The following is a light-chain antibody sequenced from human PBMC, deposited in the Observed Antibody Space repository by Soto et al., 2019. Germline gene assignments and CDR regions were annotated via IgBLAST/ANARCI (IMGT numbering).Light chain of an antibody. CDR1: QSLLHSNGYNY. CDR3: MQALQSPWT. CDR2: LGS. J-gene: IGKJ1*01. Sequence: DIVMTQSPLSLPVTPGQPASISCRSSQSLLHSNGYNYLDWYLQRPGQSPKRLIYLGSNRASGVPDRFSGSGSGTDFTLKISRVEAEDVGVYYCMQALQSPWTFGQGTKVDIK. V-gene: IGKV2-28*01.